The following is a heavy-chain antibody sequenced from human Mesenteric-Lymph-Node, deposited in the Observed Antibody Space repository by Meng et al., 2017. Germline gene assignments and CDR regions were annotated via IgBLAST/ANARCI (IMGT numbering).Heavy chain of an antibody. CDR3: VRDTRRGGGWFDP. J-gene: IGHJ5*02. CDR1: CDSITSGDYS. CDR2: IYHGVNI. V-gene: IGHV4-30-2*01. Sequence: QNSAPRLLNPSGSLSLTSAVSCDSITSGDYSWTWIRQPPGKGLEWIGYIYHGVNIYYTPSLRSRVTISVDKSRNQFSLKLTSVSAADTAVYYCVRDTRRGGGWFDPWGQGTLVTVSS. D-gene: IGHD3-10*01.